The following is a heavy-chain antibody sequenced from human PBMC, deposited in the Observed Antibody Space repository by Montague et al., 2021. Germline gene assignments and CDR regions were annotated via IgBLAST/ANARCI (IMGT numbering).Heavy chain of an antibody. V-gene: IGHV4-39*01. D-gene: IGHD5-24*01. CDR3: ASSSRGRCLQSYFDY. CDR2: IYYSGRT. Sequence: SETLSLTCTVSGGSISSSSYYWGWIRQPPGKGLEWIGSIYYSGRTYYNPSLTSRVTISVDTSKNQFSLKLSSVTAADTAMYYCASSSRGRCLQSYFDYWGQGTLVTVSS. J-gene: IGHJ4*02. CDR1: GGSISSSSYY.